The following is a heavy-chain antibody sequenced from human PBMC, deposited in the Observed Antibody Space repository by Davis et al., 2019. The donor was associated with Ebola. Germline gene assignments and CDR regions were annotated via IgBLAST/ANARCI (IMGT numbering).Heavy chain of an antibody. CDR3: ARGKPFGSSFWFDP. Sequence: MPSETLSLTCAVSGGSISSGGYSRSRIRQPPGTGLEWIGYIYDSGSTYSNPSLKSRVTISVDRSKNQFSLKLSYVTAADTAVYYCARGKPFGSSFWFDPWGQGTLVTVSS. D-gene: IGHD6-13*01. CDR1: GGSISSGGYS. V-gene: IGHV4-30-2*01. J-gene: IGHJ5*02. CDR2: IYDSGST.